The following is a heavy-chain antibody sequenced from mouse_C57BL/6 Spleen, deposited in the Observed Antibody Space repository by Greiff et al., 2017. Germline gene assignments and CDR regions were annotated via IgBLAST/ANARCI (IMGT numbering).Heavy chain of an antibody. V-gene: IGHV6-3*01. CDR2: IRLKSDNYAT. CDR3: TIYYGNYAWFAY. Sequence: EVKVEESGGGLVQPGGSMKLSCVASGFTFSNYWMNWVRQSPEKGLEWVAQIRLKSDNYATHYAESVKGRFTISRDDSKSSVYLQMNNLRAEDTGIYYCTIYYGNYAWFAYWGQGTLVTVSA. D-gene: IGHD2-1*01. CDR1: GFTFSNYW. J-gene: IGHJ3*01.